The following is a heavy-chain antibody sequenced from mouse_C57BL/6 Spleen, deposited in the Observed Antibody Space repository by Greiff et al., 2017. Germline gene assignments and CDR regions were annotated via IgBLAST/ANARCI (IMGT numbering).Heavy chain of an antibody. Sequence: QVQLQQPGPELVKPGASVKLSCKASGYTFTSYWMHWVKQRPGQGLEWIGNINPSNGGTNYNEKFKSKATLTVDKSSSTAYMQLSSLTSEDSAVYYCARERSTTVVAPFDYWGQGTTLTVSS. J-gene: IGHJ2*01. D-gene: IGHD1-1*01. CDR3: ARERSTTVVAPFDY. CDR2: INPSNGGT. CDR1: GYTFTSYW. V-gene: IGHV1-53*01.